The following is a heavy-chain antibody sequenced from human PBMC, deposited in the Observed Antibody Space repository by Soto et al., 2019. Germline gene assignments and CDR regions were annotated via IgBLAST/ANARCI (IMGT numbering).Heavy chain of an antibody. V-gene: IGHV3-23*01. Sequence: EVQLLESGGGLVQPGGSLRLSCAASGFTFSSYAMSWVRQAPGKGLEWVSAISGSGGSTYYADSVKGRFTISRDNSKNTLYLQKNSLRAEDTAVYYCANVSLATRGFDYWGQGTLVTVSS. D-gene: IGHD6-6*01. CDR2: ISGSGGST. J-gene: IGHJ4*02. CDR1: GFTFSSYA. CDR3: ANVSLATRGFDY.